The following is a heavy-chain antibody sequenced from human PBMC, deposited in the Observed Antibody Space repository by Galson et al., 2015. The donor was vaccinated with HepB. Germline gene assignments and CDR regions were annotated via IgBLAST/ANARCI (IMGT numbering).Heavy chain of an antibody. CDR1: GSTFTSYD. CDR2: MNPNSGNT. D-gene: IGHD6-6*01. J-gene: IGHJ6*02. CDR3: ARADIAARHHYYYYGMDV. Sequence: SVKVSCKASGSTFTSYDINWVRQATGQGLEWMGWMNPNSGNTGYAQKFQGRVTMTRNTSMSTAYMELSSLRSEDTAVYYCARADIAARHHYYYYGMDVWGQGTTVTVSS. V-gene: IGHV1-8*01.